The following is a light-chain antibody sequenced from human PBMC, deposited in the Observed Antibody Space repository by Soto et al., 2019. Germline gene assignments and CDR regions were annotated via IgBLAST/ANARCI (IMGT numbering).Light chain of an antibody. CDR2: DVS. CDR1: NHDVGAYRY. Sequence: QSALTQPRSVSESPGQSVTISCTGNNHDVGAYRYVSWYQQRPGKPPKLVIYDVSERPSGVPDRFSGSKSGNTASLTISGLQADDEAAYYCCSYAGSYVWVFGGGTKLTVL. CDR3: CSYAGSYVWV. J-gene: IGLJ3*02. V-gene: IGLV2-11*01.